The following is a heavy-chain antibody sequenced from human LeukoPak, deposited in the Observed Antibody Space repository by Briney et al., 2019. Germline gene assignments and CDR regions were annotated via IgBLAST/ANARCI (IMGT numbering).Heavy chain of an antibody. CDR2: ISSSSSYI. D-gene: IGHD2-2*01. J-gene: IGHJ6*03. CDR3: ARGRYCSSTSCSDYMDV. Sequence: TAGGSLRLSCAASGFTFSSYSMNWVRQAPGKGLEWVSSISSSSSYIYYADSVKGRFTISRDNAKNSLYLQMNSLRAEDTAVYYCARGRYCSSTSCSDYMDVWGKGTTVTVSS. V-gene: IGHV3-21*01. CDR1: GFTFSSYS.